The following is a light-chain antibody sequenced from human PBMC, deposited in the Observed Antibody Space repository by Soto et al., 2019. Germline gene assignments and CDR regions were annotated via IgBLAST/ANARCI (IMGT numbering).Light chain of an antibody. J-gene: IGKJ2*01. CDR1: QTITGY. CDR2: AAS. CDR3: QQSHGIPYT. Sequence: DIQMPQSPSSLSASVGDRVTITCRASQTITGYLNWYQQRPGKAPKLLIYAASSLQSGVPSRFSGSGSGTDFTLTINSLQPEDFATYYCQQSHGIPYTFGQGTKLEIK. V-gene: IGKV1-39*01.